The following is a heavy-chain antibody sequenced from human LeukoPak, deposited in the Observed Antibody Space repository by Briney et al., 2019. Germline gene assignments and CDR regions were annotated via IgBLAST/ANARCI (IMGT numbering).Heavy chain of an antibody. Sequence: SETLSLTCAVYGGSFSGYYWSWIRQPPGKGLEWIGEINHSGSTNYNPSLKSRVTISVDTSKNQFSLKLSSVTAADTAVYYCARARGDYGDYYFDYWGQGTLVTVSS. CDR3: ARARGDYGDYYFDY. CDR2: INHSGST. D-gene: IGHD4-17*01. J-gene: IGHJ4*02. V-gene: IGHV4-34*01. CDR1: GGSFSGYY.